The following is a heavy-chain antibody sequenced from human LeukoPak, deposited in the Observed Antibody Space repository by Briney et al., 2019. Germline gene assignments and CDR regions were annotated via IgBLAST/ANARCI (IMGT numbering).Heavy chain of an antibody. V-gene: IGHV3-48*04. CDR1: GFTFSSYS. J-gene: IGHJ4*02. D-gene: IGHD4-17*01. CDR3: ARADSLSTTVTTGY. Sequence: GGSLRLSCTASGFTFSSYSLNWVRQAPGKGLEWVSYISTSSSIIYYADSVKGRFTVSRDNAKNSLYLQMNILRAEDTAVYYCARADSLSTTVTTGYWGQGTLVTVSS. CDR2: ISTSSSII.